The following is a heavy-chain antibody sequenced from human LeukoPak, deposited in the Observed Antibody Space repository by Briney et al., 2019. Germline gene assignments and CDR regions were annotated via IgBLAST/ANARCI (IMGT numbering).Heavy chain of an antibody. D-gene: IGHD3-16*01. CDR2: IHSDGNNK. J-gene: IGHJ4*02. Sequence: GGSLRLSCAASEFTLNNSAMDWVRQAPGKGLEWVAFIHSDGNNKDYADSVKGRFTISGDNSQNTLYLQMSSLRAEDTAVYYCRGVRGGTEADYWGQGTLVIVSS. CDR1: EFTLNNSA. CDR3: RGVRGGTEADY. V-gene: IGHV3-30*02.